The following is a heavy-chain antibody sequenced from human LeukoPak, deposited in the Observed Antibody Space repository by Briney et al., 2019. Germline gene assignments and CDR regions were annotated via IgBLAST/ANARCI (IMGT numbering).Heavy chain of an antibody. CDR3: ARDGRYCTNGVCYRSFDY. Sequence: SETLSLTCAVSGYSISSGYYWGWIRQPPGKWLEWLGSIYHSGTTYYNPSLKSRVTISVDTSKNQFSLKLSSVTAADTAVYYCARDGRYCTNGVCYRSFDYWGQGTLVTVSS. J-gene: IGHJ4*02. CDR2: IYHSGTT. V-gene: IGHV4-38-2*02. CDR1: GYSISSGYY. D-gene: IGHD2-8*01.